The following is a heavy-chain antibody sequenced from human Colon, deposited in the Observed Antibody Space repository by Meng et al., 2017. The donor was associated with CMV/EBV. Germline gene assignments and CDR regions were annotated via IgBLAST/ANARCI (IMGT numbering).Heavy chain of an antibody. CDR1: GFTFSSYG. D-gene: IGHD2-2*01. CDR2: IRYDGSNK. J-gene: IGHJ4*02. Sequence: GESLKISCSASGFTFSSYGMHWVRQAPGKGLEWVAFIRYDGSNKYYADSVKGRFTNSRDNSKNTLYLQINSLRAEDTAVYYCAKVAHRVVPYYFDYWGQGTLVTVSS. CDR3: AKVAHRVVPYYFDY. V-gene: IGHV3-30*02.